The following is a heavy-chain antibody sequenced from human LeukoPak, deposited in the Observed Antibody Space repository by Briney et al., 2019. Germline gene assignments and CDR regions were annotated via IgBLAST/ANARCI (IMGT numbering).Heavy chain of an antibody. CDR2: INHSGST. V-gene: IGHV4-34*01. D-gene: IGHD3-3*01. CDR1: GGSFSGYY. J-gene: IGHJ6*02. Sequence: SETLSLTCAVYGGSFSGYYWSWIRQPPGKGLEWIGEINHSGSTNYNPSLKSRVTISVDTSKNQFSLKLSSVTAADTAVYYCASPSDITIFGVVPHYYGMDVWGQGTTVTVSS. CDR3: ASPSDITIFGVVPHYYGMDV.